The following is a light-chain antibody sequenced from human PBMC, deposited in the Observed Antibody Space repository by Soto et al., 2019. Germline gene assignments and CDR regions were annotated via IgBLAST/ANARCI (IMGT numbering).Light chain of an antibody. CDR1: QSVDSRF. J-gene: IGKJ2*03. CDR3: QGSCSPPHYS. Sequence: EIVLTQSPGILSLSPGERATLTCRASQSVDSRFLAWYQQKPGQAPRLLMYGSSTRATGIPDRFSGSGSGTDFTLTISRLDPEDFAVYYCQGSCSPPHYSFGQGTQLEIK. CDR2: GSS. V-gene: IGKV3-20*01.